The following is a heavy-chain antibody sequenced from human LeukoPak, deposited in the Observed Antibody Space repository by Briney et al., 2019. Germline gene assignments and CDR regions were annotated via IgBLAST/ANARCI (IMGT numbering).Heavy chain of an antibody. V-gene: IGHV1-18*01. CDR1: GYTFTSYG. D-gene: IGHD2-21*02. CDR2: ISAYNGNT. CDR3: ARDLLGVTPGY. J-gene: IGHJ4*02. Sequence: ASVKVSCKASGYTFTSYGISWVRQAPGQGLEWMGWISAYNGNTNYAQKLQGRVTMTTDTSTSTAYTELRSLRSDDTAVYYSARDLLGVTPGYWGQGTLVTVSS.